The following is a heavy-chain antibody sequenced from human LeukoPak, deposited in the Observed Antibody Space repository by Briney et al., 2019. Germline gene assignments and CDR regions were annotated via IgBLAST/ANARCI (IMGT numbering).Heavy chain of an antibody. CDR1: GGSINSYY. J-gene: IGHJ4*02. D-gene: IGHD4-17*01. Sequence: SETLSLTCTVSGGSINSYYWSWIRQPPGKGLEWIGYIYYSGSTNYNPSLKSRVTISVDTSKNQFSLKLSSVTAADTAVYYCARRAGLTTVTAFDYWGQGTLVTVSS. CDR2: IYYSGST. V-gene: IGHV4-59*12. CDR3: ARRAGLTTVTAFDY.